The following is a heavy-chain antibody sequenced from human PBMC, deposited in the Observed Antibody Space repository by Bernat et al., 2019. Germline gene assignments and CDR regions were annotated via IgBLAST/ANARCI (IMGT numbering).Heavy chain of an antibody. Sequence: QEQLVESGGGVVQPGRSLRLTCAGSGFIFSSYGMHWVRQAPGKGLEWMAVISYDGSAKYYADYVKGRFTISRDNTNNMLYLQMSSLTTEDTAVYYCAKGPWERPEYWGQGTLVTVSS. V-gene: IGHV3-30*18. CDR1: GFIFSSYG. D-gene: IGHD1-26*01. J-gene: IGHJ4*02. CDR2: ISYDGSAK. CDR3: AKGPWERPEY.